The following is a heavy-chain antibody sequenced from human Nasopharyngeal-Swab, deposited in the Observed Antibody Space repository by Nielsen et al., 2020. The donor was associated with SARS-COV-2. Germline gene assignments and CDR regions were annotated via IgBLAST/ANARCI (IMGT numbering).Heavy chain of an antibody. Sequence: VKVPCKASAYTFTSYDINWVRQATGQGRERMGWMNPNSGNTGYAQKFQGRVTMTRNTSISTAHMELSSLRSEDTAVYYCARGLRNTMIVVVITIVRYWFDPWGQGTLVTVSS. D-gene: IGHD3-22*01. CDR1: AYTFTSYD. J-gene: IGHJ5*02. CDR3: ARGLRNTMIVVVITIVRYWFDP. CDR2: MNPNSGNT. V-gene: IGHV1-8*01.